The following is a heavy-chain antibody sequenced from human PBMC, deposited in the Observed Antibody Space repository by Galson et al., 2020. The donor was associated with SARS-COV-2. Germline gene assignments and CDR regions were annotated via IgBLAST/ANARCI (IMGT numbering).Heavy chain of an antibody. CDR1: GGSISSYY. D-gene: IGHD3-10*01. J-gene: IGHJ4*02. V-gene: IGHV4-59*01. CDR2: IYYSGST. CDR3: ARGFGDY. Sequence: SQTLSLTCTVSGGSISSYYWSWIRQPPGKGLEWIGYIYYSGSTNYNPSLKSRVTISVDTSKNQFSLKLTSVTAADTAVYYCARGFGDYWGQGALVTVSS.